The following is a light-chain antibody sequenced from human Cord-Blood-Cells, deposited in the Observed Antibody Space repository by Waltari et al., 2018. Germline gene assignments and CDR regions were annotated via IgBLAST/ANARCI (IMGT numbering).Light chain of an antibody. Sequence: QSALTQSASVSGSPGQSIPISCTGTSSDVGGYNYVSWYQQHPGKAPKLMIYDVSNRLSGVSTRCFASKSCNPVPLTICWLQAEEEADYYCSSYTSNSTLPVFGGGTNLSVL. CDR2: DVS. CDR1: SSDVGGYNY. CDR3: SSYTSNSTLPV. V-gene: IGLV2-14*01. J-gene: IGLJ2*01.